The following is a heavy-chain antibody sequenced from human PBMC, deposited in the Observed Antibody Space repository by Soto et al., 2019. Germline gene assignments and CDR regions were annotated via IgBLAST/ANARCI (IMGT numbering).Heavy chain of an antibody. V-gene: IGHV3-64D*06. CDR2: IDDTGNYT. D-gene: IGHD3-10*01. CDR1: GFTFIRFA. CDR3: VKDHGTAMIRGGLDY. J-gene: IGHJ4*02. Sequence: GSLSLYCSASGFTFIRFAMHLLRQAPGKGPEYTSSIDDTGNYTPYADSVKGRFTISRDNSKNTLYLQMSSLRPEDTAVYYCVKDHGTAMIRGGLDYWGQGTLVTVSS.